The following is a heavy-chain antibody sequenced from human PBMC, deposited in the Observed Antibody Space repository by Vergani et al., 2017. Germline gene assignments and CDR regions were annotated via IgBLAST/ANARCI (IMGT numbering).Heavy chain of an antibody. V-gene: IGHV3-23*01. CDR3: ANSVGHFHP. D-gene: IGHD3-16*01. CDR2: IGGSGGRT. CDR1: GFTFSSYA. J-gene: IGHJ1*01. Sequence: EVQLLESGGGLVQPGESLRLSCAASGFTFSSYAMSWVRQAPGKGLEWVSGIGGSGGRTYYADSVKGRFTISRDNSKNTLYLQMNSLRAEDTAVYYCANSVGHFHPWGQGTLVTVSS.